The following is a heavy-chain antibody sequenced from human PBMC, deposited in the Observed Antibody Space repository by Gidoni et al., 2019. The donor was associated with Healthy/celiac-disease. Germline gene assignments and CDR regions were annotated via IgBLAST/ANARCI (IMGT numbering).Heavy chain of an antibody. Sequence: EVQLVQSGAEVKKPGESRKISCKGSGYSFTSSWIGWVRQMPGKGLEWMGIIYPGDSDTKYIPSFQGQVTISADKSISTAYLQWSSLKASDTAMYYCARVSQRSGYSSGWYYFDYWGQGTLVTVSS. D-gene: IGHD6-19*01. CDR2: IYPGDSDT. V-gene: IGHV5-51*01. CDR1: GYSFTSSW. J-gene: IGHJ4*02. CDR3: ARVSQRSGYSSGWYYFDY.